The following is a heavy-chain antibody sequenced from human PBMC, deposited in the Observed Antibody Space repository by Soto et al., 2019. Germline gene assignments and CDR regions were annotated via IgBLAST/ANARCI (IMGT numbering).Heavy chain of an antibody. Sequence: EVQLLESGGGLVQPGGSLRLSCAASGFTFSSYAMSWVRQAPGKGLEWVSAISGSGGSTYYADSVKGRFTISRDNSKNTLYLQMNSLRAEDTAVYYCATYITMIVVSRGVSTEYFQHWGQGTLVTVSS. D-gene: IGHD3-22*01. CDR3: ATYITMIVVSRGVSTEYFQH. J-gene: IGHJ1*01. V-gene: IGHV3-23*01. CDR1: GFTFSSYA. CDR2: ISGSGGST.